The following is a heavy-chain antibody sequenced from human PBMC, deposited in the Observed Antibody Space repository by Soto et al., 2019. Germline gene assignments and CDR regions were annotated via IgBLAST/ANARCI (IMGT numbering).Heavy chain of an antibody. CDR2: IYYSGST. J-gene: IGHJ6*03. CDR1: GGSISSGDYY. D-gene: IGHD3-16*01. CDR3: ARVPVKVRGSGGYMDV. Sequence: SETLSLTSTVSGGSISSGDYYWSWIRQPPGEGLGWVGYIYYSGSTNYNPSRKSRVTISVDTAKNQFSLKMSSVTAADTAVYYCARVPVKVRGSGGYMDVWGKGTTVTVSS. V-gene: IGHV4-61*08.